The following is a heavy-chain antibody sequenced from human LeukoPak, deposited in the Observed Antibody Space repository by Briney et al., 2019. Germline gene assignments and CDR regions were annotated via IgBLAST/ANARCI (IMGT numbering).Heavy chain of an antibody. Sequence: SETLSLTCTVSGASISGSYWSWIRQPPGKGLEWIGYIRYSGSTNYAPSLRSRLTISVDTSKNQFSLKLSSVTAADTAVYYGAXXXFXXXXXFDYWXXXXLLTVSS. V-gene: IGHV4-59*01. J-gene: IGHJ4*02. CDR2: IRYSGST. CDR1: GASISGSY. CDR3: AXXXFXXXXXFDY.